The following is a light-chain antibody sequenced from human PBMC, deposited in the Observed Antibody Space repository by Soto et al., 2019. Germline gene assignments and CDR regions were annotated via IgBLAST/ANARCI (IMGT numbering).Light chain of an antibody. CDR1: QSIRSY. CDR3: QQSYASHT. V-gene: IGKV1-39*01. Sequence: DIQLTQSPSSLSASVGDRVTITCRASQSIRSYLNWYQRKPGKAPKLLIYAASSLQGGVPSRFSGSGSGTDFTLTNCSLQPVDFATYYCQQSYASHTFGQGTKVDIK. J-gene: IGKJ2*01. CDR2: AAS.